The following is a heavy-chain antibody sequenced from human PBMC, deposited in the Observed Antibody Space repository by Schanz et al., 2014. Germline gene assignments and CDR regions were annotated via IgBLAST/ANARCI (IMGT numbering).Heavy chain of an antibody. CDR2: FDVEEAET. CDR1: GNNLSKLS. J-gene: IGHJ4*02. V-gene: IGHV1-24*01. Sequence: QVHLVQSGAEVKKPGASVRVSCKVSGNNLSKLSMHWVRQAPGKGLEWMGGFDVEEAETLPAQRFQGRVTMTEDTSSETAYMELRSLRYEDTAIYYCATGDNKEWEPPXXXYWGQGTLVTVSS. D-gene: IGHD1-26*01. CDR3: ATGDNKEWEPPXXXY.